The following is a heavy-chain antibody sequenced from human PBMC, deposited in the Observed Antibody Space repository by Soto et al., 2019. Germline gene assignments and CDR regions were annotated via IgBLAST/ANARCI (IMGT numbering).Heavy chain of an antibody. CDR3: VRDPDGHIHFAY. CDR1: GYTFTRYG. V-gene: IGHV1-18*01. CDR2: ISAYNGDT. J-gene: IGHJ4*02. Sequence: ASVKGSCKASGYTFTRYGISWVRHAPGQGLEWMSWISAYNGDTNYAQKVQGRVTMTTDTSTSTAFMELRSLRFDDTAVYYCVRDPDGHIHFAYWGQGTLVPVSS.